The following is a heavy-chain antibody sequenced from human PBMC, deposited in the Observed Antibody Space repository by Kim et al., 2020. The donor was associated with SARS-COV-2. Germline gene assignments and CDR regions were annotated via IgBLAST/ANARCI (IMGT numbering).Heavy chain of an antibody. D-gene: IGHD6-19*01. Sequence: NPSLKSRVTISVDTSKNQFSLKLSSVTAADTSVYYCARGRGYSSGWYYYWGQGTLVTVSS. V-gene: IGHV4-34*01. CDR3: ARGRGYSSGWYYY. J-gene: IGHJ4*02.